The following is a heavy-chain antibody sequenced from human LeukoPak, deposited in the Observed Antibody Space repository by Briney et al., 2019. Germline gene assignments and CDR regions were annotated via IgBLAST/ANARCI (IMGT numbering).Heavy chain of an antibody. CDR3: ARVGPLGHDSSGYSDFFFDY. J-gene: IGHJ4*02. Sequence: GGSLRLSCAASGFTFSDYYMSWIRQAPGKGLEWVSYISSSGSTIYYADSVKGRFTISRDNAKNSLYLQMNSLRAEDTAVYYCARVGPLGHDSSGYSDFFFDYWGQGTLVTVSS. V-gene: IGHV3-11*01. D-gene: IGHD3-22*01. CDR1: GFTFSDYY. CDR2: ISSSGSTI.